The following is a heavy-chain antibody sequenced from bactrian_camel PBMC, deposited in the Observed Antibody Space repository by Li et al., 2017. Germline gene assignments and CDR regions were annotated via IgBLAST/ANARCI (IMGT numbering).Heavy chain of an antibody. D-gene: IGHD3*01. CDR2: ISGDGTT. Sequence: HVQLVESGASVQAGGSLTLSCLASGHSFENSDMGWYRQAPGNECELVSSISGDGTTYYAESVRGRFTISKDVTKNIVSLQMDSLKPEDTAMYYCKADRPGSMVYVLSCWGQGTQVTVS. CDR1: GHSFENSD. J-gene: IGHJ4*01. CDR3: KADRPGSMVYVLSC. V-gene: IGHV3S55*01.